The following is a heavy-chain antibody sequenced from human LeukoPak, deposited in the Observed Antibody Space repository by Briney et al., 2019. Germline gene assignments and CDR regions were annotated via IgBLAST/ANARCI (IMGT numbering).Heavy chain of an antibody. J-gene: IGHJ4*02. CDR1: GYSISSGYY. CDR3: ARQYGTRYYFDY. V-gene: IGHV4-38-2*01. D-gene: IGHD2-2*01. CDR2: IYHSGST. Sequence: SETLSLTCAVSGYSISSGYYWGWIRQPPGKGLEWIGCIYHSGSTYYNPSVKRRVTISVDTSKNQVSLKLSSVTAADTAVYYCARQYGTRYYFDYWGQGTLVTVSS.